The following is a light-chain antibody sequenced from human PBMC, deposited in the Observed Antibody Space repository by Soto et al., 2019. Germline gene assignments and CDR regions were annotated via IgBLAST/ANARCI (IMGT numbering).Light chain of an antibody. CDR3: QQLTSYPIT. J-gene: IGKJ5*01. CDR1: QAITTY. CDR2: AAS. Sequence: IQLTQSPSSLSASVGDRVTISCRASQAITTYLAWYQQKPGKAPQLLIFAASTLHSRVPSRFSGSGSGTDFTLPISSLQPEDSATYYCQQLTSYPITLGHGTRLEIK. V-gene: IGKV1-9*01.